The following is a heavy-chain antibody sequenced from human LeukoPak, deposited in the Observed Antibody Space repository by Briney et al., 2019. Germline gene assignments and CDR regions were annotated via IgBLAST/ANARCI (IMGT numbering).Heavy chain of an antibody. CDR1: GGSFSGYY. J-gene: IGHJ4*02. CDR2: INHSGST. Sequence: SETLSLTCAVYGGSFSGYYWSWIRRPPGKGLEWIGEINHSGSTNYNPSLKSRVTISVDTSKNQFSLKLSSVTAADTAVYYCARGLQPLYYFDYWGQGTLVTVSS. V-gene: IGHV4-34*01. D-gene: IGHD6-13*01. CDR3: ARGLQPLYYFDY.